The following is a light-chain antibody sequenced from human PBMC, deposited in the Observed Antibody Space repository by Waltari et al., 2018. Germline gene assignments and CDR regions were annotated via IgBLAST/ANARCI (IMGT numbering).Light chain of an antibody. V-gene: IGKV1-33*01. Sequence: QMTQSTSSLSAPVGDTVTIPSQASQDITNYLNWYQQKPGKAPKLLIFDASDWATGVPSRFGGSGSGTDFTFTISDLQPEDFATYYCQQYYNLPSTFGQGTRVEIK. J-gene: IGKJ5*01. CDR1: QDITNY. CDR2: DAS. CDR3: QQYYNLPST.